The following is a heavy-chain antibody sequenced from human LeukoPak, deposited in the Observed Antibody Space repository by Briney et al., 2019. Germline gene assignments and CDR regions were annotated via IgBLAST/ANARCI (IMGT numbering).Heavy chain of an antibody. CDR2: IIPIFGTA. D-gene: IGHD3-22*01. Sequence: GASVKVSCKASGYTFTSYAISWVRQAPGQGLEWMGGIIPIFGTANYAQKFQGRVTITADKSTSTAYMELSSLRSEDTAVYYCARARDSSGYYFSRYDAFDIWGQGTMVTVSS. V-gene: IGHV1-69*06. CDR3: ARARDSSGYYFSRYDAFDI. J-gene: IGHJ3*02. CDR1: GYTFTSYA.